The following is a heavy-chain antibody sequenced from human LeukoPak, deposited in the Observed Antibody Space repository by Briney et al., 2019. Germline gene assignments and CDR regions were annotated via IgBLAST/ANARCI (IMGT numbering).Heavy chain of an antibody. CDR2: INTGGSST. V-gene: IGHV3-74*01. CDR1: GFTFSSYW. CDR3: ARDNSYSFDY. J-gene: IGHJ4*02. D-gene: IGHD5-18*01. Sequence: GGSLRLSSAASGFTFSSYWMHWVRQPPGKGLVWVSRINTGGSSTTYADSVKGRFTISRDNAKNTLYLQLNSLRAEDTAVYYCARDNSYSFDYWGQGTLVTVSS.